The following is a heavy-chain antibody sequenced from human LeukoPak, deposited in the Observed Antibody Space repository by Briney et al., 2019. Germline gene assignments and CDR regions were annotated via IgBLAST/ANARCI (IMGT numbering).Heavy chain of an antibody. CDR3: ARDIEAYCGGDCYSGMDV. J-gene: IGHJ6*02. CDR2: IWYDGSNK. V-gene: IGHV3-33*01. CDR1: GFTFSSYG. D-gene: IGHD2-21*02. Sequence: PGRSLRLSCAASGFTFSSYGMHWVRQAPGKGLEWVAVIWYDGSNKYYADSVKGRFTISRDNSKNTLYLQMNSLRAEDTAVYYCARDIEAYCGGDCYSGMDVWGQGTTVPVS.